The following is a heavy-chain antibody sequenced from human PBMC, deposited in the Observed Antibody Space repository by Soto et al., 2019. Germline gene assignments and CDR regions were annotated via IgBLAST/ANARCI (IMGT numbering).Heavy chain of an antibody. Sequence: QVQLQESGPGLVKPSETLSLTCTVSGGSISSYYWSWIRQPPGKGLEWIGYIYYSGSTNYNPSLSSRVTISVDTSKNQFSLKLSSVTAADTAVYYCASNYGDYVHGGWFDPWGQGTLVTVSS. CDR2: IYYSGST. CDR1: GGSISSYY. D-gene: IGHD4-17*01. J-gene: IGHJ5*02. CDR3: ASNYGDYVHGGWFDP. V-gene: IGHV4-59*08.